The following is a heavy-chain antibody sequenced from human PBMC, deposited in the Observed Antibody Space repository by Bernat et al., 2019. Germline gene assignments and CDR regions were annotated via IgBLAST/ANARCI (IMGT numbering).Heavy chain of an antibody. Sequence: EVRLVESGGGLVQPGGSLRLSCAASGFTFSIYDMHWVRQVIGKGLEWVSGIGTTDDTYYPGSVRGRFAISREDGKSSLYLQMNNVEVGDTAVYYCARSRAGERFGIDSWGQGTRVTVSS. CDR3: ARSRAGERFGIDS. V-gene: IGHV3-13*01. D-gene: IGHD3-16*01. CDR1: GFTFSIYD. J-gene: IGHJ4*02. CDR2: IGTTDDT.